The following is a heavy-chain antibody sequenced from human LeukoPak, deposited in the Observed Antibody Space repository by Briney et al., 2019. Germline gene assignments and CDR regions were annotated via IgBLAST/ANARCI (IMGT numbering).Heavy chain of an antibody. Sequence: PSETLSLTCTVSGGSISSYYWSWIRQPPGKGLEWIGYIYYSGSTNYNPSLKSRVTISVDTSKNQFSLKLSSVTAADTAVYYCARQGYRWNPGGYWGQGTLVTVSS. CDR1: GGSISSYY. CDR2: IYYSGST. J-gene: IGHJ4*02. V-gene: IGHV4-59*08. D-gene: IGHD1-1*01. CDR3: ARQGYRWNPGGY.